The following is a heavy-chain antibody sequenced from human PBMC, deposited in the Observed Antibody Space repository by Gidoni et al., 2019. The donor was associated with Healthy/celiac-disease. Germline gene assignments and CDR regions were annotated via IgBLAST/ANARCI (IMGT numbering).Heavy chain of an antibody. J-gene: IGHJ4*02. V-gene: IGHV4-61*02. CDR1: GGSISSGSYY. CDR2: IYTSGST. Sequence: QVQLQESGPGLVKPSQTLSLTCTATGGSISSGSYYWSWIRQPAGKGLEWIGRIYTSGSTNYNPSLKSRVTISVDTSKNQFSLKLSSVTAADTAVYYCAREVRKYYFDYWGQGTLVTVSS. CDR3: AREVRKYYFDY.